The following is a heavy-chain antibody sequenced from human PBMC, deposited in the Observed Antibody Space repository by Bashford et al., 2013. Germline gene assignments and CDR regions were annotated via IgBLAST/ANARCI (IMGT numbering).Heavy chain of an antibody. V-gene: IGHV5-10-1*01. Sequence: WVRQMPGKGLEWMGRIDPSDSSTNYSPSFQGRVTISVDKSISTAFLDWSSLKASDSAMYFCVRRIRNYLDSTIYYSSWFDPGAREPWSPSPQ. D-gene: IGHD2/OR15-2a*01. CDR3: VRRIRNYLDSTIYYSSWFDP. CDR2: IDPSDSST. J-gene: IGHJ5*02.